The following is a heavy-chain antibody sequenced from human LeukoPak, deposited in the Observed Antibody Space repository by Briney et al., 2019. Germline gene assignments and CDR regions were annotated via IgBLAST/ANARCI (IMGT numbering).Heavy chain of an antibody. Sequence: GASVKVSCKASGATFSSFTINWVRQAPGQGLEWMGRIIHILGIANYAQKFQGRVTITADKSTSTAYMELSSLRSEDTAVYYCASAGITGKPTNSYCYYYGMDVRGQGSTVTVSS. CDR3: ASAGITGKPTNSYCYYYGMDV. CDR2: IIHILGIA. J-gene: IGHJ6*02. CDR1: GATFSSFT. V-gene: IGHV1-69*02. D-gene: IGHD1-20*01.